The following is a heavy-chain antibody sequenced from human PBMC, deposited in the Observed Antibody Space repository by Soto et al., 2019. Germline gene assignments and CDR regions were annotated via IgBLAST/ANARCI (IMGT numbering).Heavy chain of an antibody. CDR1: GFTFSDYY. Sequence: SCKASGFTFSDYYMSWIRQAPGKGLEWISYISSNSNYKNHADSVRGRFTISRDNAKNSLYLQMNGLRAEDAAVYYCARATGYYHTSGSDSWGQGTLVTVSS. CDR2: ISSNSNYK. D-gene: IGHD3-22*01. J-gene: IGHJ4*02. CDR3: ARATGYYHTSGSDS. V-gene: IGHV3-11*06.